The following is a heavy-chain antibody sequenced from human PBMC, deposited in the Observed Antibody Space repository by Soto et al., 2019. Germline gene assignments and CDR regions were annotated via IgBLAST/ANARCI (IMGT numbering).Heavy chain of an antibody. CDR3: AHAITIFGVVIIPAYYFDY. D-gene: IGHD3-3*01. Sequence: QITLKESGPTLVKPTQTLTLTCTFSGFSLSTSGVGVGWIRQPPGKALEWLALIYWDDDKRYSPSLQSRLTIPKDTSKNQVVLTMTNMDPVDTATYYCAHAITIFGVVIIPAYYFDYWGQGTLVTVSS. V-gene: IGHV2-5*02. CDR2: IYWDDDK. CDR1: GFSLSTSGVG. J-gene: IGHJ4*02.